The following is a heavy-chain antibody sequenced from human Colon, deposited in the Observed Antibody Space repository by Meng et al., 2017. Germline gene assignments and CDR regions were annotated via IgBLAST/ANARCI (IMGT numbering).Heavy chain of an antibody. Sequence: QLQLQESGSRLVKTSQTPSLPWPDSITSGGNSWSWIRQPPGKGLEWIGYFYHNGNTYYTPSLRGRITISVDRSKNQISLSLTSATAADTAVYYCARVARIGGYVIDYWGQGTLVTVSS. CDR3: ARVARIGGYVIDY. CDR1: ITSGGNS. V-gene: IGHV4-30-2*01. D-gene: IGHD5-12*01. CDR2: FYHNGNT. J-gene: IGHJ4*02.